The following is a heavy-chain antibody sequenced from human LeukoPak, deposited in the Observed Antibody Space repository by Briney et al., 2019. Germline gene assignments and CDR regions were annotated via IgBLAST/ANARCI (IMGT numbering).Heavy chain of an antibody. CDR2: IYTSGST. CDR3: ARGFRRSGSTSASFDY. J-gene: IGHJ4*02. Sequence: SETLSLTCTVSGGSISSYYWSWIRQPAGKGLEWIGRIYTSGSTNYNPSLKSRVTMSVDTSKNQFSLKLSSVTAADTAVYYCARGFRRSGSTSASFDYWGQGTLVTVSS. D-gene: IGHD3-10*01. V-gene: IGHV4-4*07. CDR1: GGSISSYY.